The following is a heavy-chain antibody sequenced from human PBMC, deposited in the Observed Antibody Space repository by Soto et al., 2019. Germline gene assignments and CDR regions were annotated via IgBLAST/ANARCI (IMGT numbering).Heavy chain of an antibody. Sequence: EVQVLESGGGLVQPGGSLRLSCVASGFTFSTYAMNWVRQAPGKGLEWVSGISGSGSDRYYVDSVRGRFTISRDNSNNTLNLQMDSLRAEDTAIYYCTKTPRSYYYYMDVWGKGTTVTVSS. D-gene: IGHD3-10*01. V-gene: IGHV3-23*01. CDR2: ISGSGSDR. J-gene: IGHJ6*03. CDR3: TKTPRSYYYYMDV. CDR1: GFTFSTYA.